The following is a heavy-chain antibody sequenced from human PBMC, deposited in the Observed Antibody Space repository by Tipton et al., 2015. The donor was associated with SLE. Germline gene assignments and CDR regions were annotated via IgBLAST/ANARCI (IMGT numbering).Heavy chain of an antibody. D-gene: IGHD3-22*01. V-gene: IGHV4-39*01. CDR1: GGSRSSSNYY. Sequence: TLSLTCTVSGGSRSSSNYYWGWIRQPPGKGLEWIGSIYYSGSTYYNPSLKSRVTISVDTSKNQFSLKLSSVTAADTAVYYCARRYYYDSSGYYPSWFDPWGQGTLVTVSS. CDR2: IYYSGST. J-gene: IGHJ5*02. CDR3: ARRYYYDSSGYYPSWFDP.